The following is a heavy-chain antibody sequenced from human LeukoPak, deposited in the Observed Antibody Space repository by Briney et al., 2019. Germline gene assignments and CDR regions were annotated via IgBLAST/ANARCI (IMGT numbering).Heavy chain of an antibody. Sequence: SETLSLTCAVYGGSFSGYYWSRIRQPPGKGLEWIGEINHSGSTNYNPSLESRVTISVDTSKNQFSLKLSSVTAADTAVYYCARGRIRGNYGNWGQGTLVTVSS. CDR3: ARGRIRGNYGN. J-gene: IGHJ4*02. D-gene: IGHD3-16*01. CDR1: GGSFSGYY. V-gene: IGHV4-34*01. CDR2: INHSGST.